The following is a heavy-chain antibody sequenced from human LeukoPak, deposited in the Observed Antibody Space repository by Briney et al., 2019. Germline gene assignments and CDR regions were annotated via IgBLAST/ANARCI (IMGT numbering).Heavy chain of an antibody. V-gene: IGHV4-39*07. CDR3: ARESQDYEQQLGWFDP. Sequence: KPSETLSLTCTVSGGSISSSSYYWGWIRQPPGKGLEWIGSIYYSGSTYYNPSLKSRVTISVDTSKNQFSLKLSSVTAADTAVYYCARESQDYEQQLGWFDPWGQGTLVTVSS. CDR2: IYYSGST. D-gene: IGHD6-13*01. CDR1: GGSISSSSYY. J-gene: IGHJ5*02.